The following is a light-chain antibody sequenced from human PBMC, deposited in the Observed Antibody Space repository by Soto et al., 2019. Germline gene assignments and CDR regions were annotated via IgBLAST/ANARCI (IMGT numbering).Light chain of an antibody. CDR1: QSVTSNY. Sequence: EIVLTQSPGTLSLSPGERATLSCRASQSVTSNYLAWYQQKPGQAPRLLIYGASVRAAGIPARFSGSGSGTDFTPAISRLQPEDFGVYYCQQYGTSPRVTFGRATRLEIK. CDR3: QQYGTSPRVT. J-gene: IGKJ5*01. CDR2: GAS. V-gene: IGKV3-20*01.